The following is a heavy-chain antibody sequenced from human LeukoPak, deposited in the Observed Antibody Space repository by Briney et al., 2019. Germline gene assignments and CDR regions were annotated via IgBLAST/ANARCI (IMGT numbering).Heavy chain of an antibody. J-gene: IGHJ5*02. V-gene: IGHV1-69*04. D-gene: IGHD4-23*01. Sequence: GASVKVSCKASGYTFTSYGISWVRQAPGQGLEWMGRIIPILGIANYAQKFQGRVTITADKSTSTAYMELSSLRSEDTAVYYCARDFHYGGNSEPWGQGTLVTVSS. CDR2: IIPILGIA. CDR1: GYTFTSYG. CDR3: ARDFHYGGNSEP.